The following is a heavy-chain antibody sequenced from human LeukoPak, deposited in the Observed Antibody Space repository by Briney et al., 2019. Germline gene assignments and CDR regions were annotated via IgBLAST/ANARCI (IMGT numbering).Heavy chain of an antibody. J-gene: IGHJ4*02. Sequence: GASVKVSCKASGYTFTGYYMHWVRQAPGQGLEWMGWINPNSGGTNYAQKFQGWVTMTRDTSISTAYMELSRLRSDDTAVYYCARLPAYCSSTSCYYDYWGQGTLVTVSS. D-gene: IGHD2-2*01. V-gene: IGHV1-2*04. CDR2: INPNSGGT. CDR1: GYTFTGYY. CDR3: ARLPAYCSSTSCYYDY.